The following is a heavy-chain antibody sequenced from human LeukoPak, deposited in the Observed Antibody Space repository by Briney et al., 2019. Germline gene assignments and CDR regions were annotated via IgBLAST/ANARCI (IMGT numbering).Heavy chain of an antibody. D-gene: IGHD3-10*01. J-gene: IGHJ4*02. V-gene: IGHV3-23*01. CDR3: AKDPYGSGSYYPFY. CDR1: GFAFSSYA. Sequence: GGSQRLSCAASGFAFSSYAMSWVRQAPGKGLEWVSAISGSGGSTYYADSVKGRFTISRDNSKNTLYLQMNSLRAEDTAVYYCAKDPYGSGSYYPFYWGQGTLVTVSS. CDR2: ISGSGGST.